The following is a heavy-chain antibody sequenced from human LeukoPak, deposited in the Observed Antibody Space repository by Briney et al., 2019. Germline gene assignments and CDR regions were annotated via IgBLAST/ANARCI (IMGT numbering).Heavy chain of an antibody. Sequence: GASVKVSCKASGYTFTGYYMHWVRQAPGQGLEWMGWINPNSGGTNYAQKFQGRVTMTRDTSISTAYMELSRLRSDDTAVHYCAREVPDGDHELNFDYWGQGTLVTVSS. CDR2: INPNSGGT. V-gene: IGHV1-2*02. D-gene: IGHD4-17*01. CDR3: AREVPDGDHELNFDY. J-gene: IGHJ4*02. CDR1: GYTFTGYY.